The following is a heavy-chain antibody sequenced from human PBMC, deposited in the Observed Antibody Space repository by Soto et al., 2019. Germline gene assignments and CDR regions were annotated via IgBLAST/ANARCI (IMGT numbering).Heavy chain of an antibody. J-gene: IGHJ4*02. Sequence: EVQLVETGGGLIQPGGSLRLSCAASGFSVGSNYMTWVRQSPGKGLEWVSLIYSNGDTDYADSVKGRFSISRDNVKNTLYLQMNNLRAEDTAVCHCARKSDSSPVPEADGVWGRGTLVTVSS. CDR1: GFSVGSNY. D-gene: IGHD2-8*01. CDR3: ARKSDSSPVPEADGV. CDR2: IYSNGDT. V-gene: IGHV3-53*02.